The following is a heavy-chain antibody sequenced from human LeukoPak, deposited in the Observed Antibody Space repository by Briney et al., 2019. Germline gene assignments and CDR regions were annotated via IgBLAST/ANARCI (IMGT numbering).Heavy chain of an antibody. CDR1: GGSISGYY. D-gene: IGHD1-26*01. CDR3: ARLGFSNSGSYLAPSDY. Sequence: PSETLSLTCTVPGGSISGYYWSWIRQPPGKGLEWIGYIYYSGGTNYNPSLKSRVTISVDTSKNQFSLKLSSVTAADTAVYYCARLGFSNSGSYLAPSDYWGQGTLVTVSS. V-gene: IGHV4-59*08. J-gene: IGHJ4*02. CDR2: IYYSGGT.